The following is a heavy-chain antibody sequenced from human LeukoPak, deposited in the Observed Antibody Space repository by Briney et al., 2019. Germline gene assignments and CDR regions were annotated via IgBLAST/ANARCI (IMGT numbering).Heavy chain of an antibody. CDR3: ARDEPGFGELLVH. CDR1: GFTLSSYW. D-gene: IGHD3-10*01. Sequence: PGGSLRLSCAASGFTLSSYWVSWVRQAPGKGLEWVANIREDGGEKHYVDSVKGRFTISRDNSQNSLYLHMNSLRAEDTAMYYCARDEPGFGELLVHWGQGTLVTVSS. J-gene: IGHJ4*02. V-gene: IGHV3-7*01. CDR2: IREDGGEK.